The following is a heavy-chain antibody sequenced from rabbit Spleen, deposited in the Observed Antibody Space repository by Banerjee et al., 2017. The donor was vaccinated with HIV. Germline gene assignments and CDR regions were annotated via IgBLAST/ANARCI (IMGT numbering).Heavy chain of an antibody. CDR2: INTATGKA. CDR1: GFSFSDRDV. V-gene: IGHV1S45*01. J-gene: IGHJ6*01. Sequence: EQLEESGGGLVKPGASLTLTCKASGFSFSDRDVMCWVRQAPGKGLEWIACINTATGKAVYASWAKGRFTISKTSSTTVTLQMTSLTAADTATYFCARGGGLWGPGTLVTVS. CDR3: ARGGGL.